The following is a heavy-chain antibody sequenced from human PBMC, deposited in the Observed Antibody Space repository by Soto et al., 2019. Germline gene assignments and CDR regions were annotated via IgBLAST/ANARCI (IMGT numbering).Heavy chain of an antibody. Sequence: PGGSLRLSCAASRFTCSNYWMSWVRQAPGKGLEWVANIKQDGSEKYYVDSVKGRFTFSRDNAKNSLYLQMNSLRAEDTAVYYCARREGRYSSSWYFGAFDIWGQGTMVTVSS. CDR3: ARREGRYSSSWYFGAFDI. CDR1: RFTCSNYW. CDR2: IKQDGSEK. J-gene: IGHJ3*02. D-gene: IGHD6-13*01. V-gene: IGHV3-7*01.